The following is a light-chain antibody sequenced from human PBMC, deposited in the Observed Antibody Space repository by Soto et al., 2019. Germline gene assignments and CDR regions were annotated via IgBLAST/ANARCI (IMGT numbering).Light chain of an antibody. CDR3: QQGYSRPRA. Sequence: DIQMTPSPSSLSASVGDRVTITCRASQSISNNLNWYQQKPGKAPNLLIYTASNLETGVPSRFSGSGSGTDFTLTITSLQPEDFATYFCQQGYSRPRAFGQGTKVEIK. CDR1: QSISNN. CDR2: TAS. J-gene: IGKJ1*01. V-gene: IGKV1-39*01.